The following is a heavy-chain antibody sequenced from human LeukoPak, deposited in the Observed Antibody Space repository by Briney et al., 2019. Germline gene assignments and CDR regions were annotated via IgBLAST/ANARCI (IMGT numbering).Heavy chain of an antibody. J-gene: IGHJ4*02. CDR2: IGGSGGDT. V-gene: IGHV3-23*01. CDR3: AKGVGAGNSVYFDY. CDR1: GFTFSSYA. D-gene: IGHD4-23*01. Sequence: GGSLRLSCAASGFTFSSYAMIWVRQAPGKGLEWVAVIGGSGGDTFYADSVKGRFTISRDNSKNTLYLQMNNLRAEDTAVYYCAKGVGAGNSVYFDYWGQGTLVAVSS.